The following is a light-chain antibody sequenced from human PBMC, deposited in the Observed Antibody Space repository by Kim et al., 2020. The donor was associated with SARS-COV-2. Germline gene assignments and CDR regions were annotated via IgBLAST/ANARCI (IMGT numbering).Light chain of an antibody. Sequence: QSALTQPPSASGSPGQSVTISCTGTSSDVGGYNYVSWYQQYPGKAPNLIFYKVTKRSSGVPDRFSCYKSGNTASLTVSGLQAEDEADYYCSSYAGSNNFVVFGGGTQLTVL. CDR2: KVT. CDR3: SSYAGSNNFVV. J-gene: IGLJ2*01. V-gene: IGLV2-8*01. CDR1: SSDVGGYNY.